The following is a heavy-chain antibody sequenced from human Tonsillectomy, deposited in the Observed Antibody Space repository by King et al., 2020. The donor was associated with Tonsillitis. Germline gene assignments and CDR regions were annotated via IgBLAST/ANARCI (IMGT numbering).Heavy chain of an antibody. CDR1: GFTFSNAW. V-gene: IGHV3-15*01. J-gene: IGHJ4*02. CDR2: IKSKTDGGTT. Sequence: DVQLVESGGGLVKPGGSLRLSCAASGFTFSNAWMSWVRQAPGKGLEWVGRIKSKTDGGTTDYAAPVKGRITISRDDSTNTLYLQMNSLKTEDTAVYYCTQDGTYYYDSSGYYWGQGTLVTVSS. D-gene: IGHD3-22*01. CDR3: TQDGTYYYDSSGYY.